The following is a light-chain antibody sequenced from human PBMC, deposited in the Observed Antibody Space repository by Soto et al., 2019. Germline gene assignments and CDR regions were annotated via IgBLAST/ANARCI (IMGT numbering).Light chain of an antibody. CDR1: QGLGTN. CDR3: QQYNHWPLS. CDR2: AAS. J-gene: IGKJ4*01. Sequence: TVMTQSPATLSVSPGERATLSCRASQGLGTNFAWYQQRPGQAPRLLIYAASTRATGVPARFSGSGSETEFTLTITTLQSEDFAVYYCQQYNHWPLSFGVGTKVEIK. V-gene: IGKV3-15*01.